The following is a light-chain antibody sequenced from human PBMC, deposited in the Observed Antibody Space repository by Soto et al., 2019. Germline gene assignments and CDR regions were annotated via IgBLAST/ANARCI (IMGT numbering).Light chain of an antibody. CDR1: SSDVGYYDY. CDR2: EVT. Sequence: QSALTQPPSASGFPGQSVTISCTGTSSDVGYYDYVSCYQQHPGKAPKLVIYEVTKRPSGVPDRVSASKSGNPASLTVSGLRAEDEADYYCSSYAGSKNFVFGSGTKLTVL. CDR3: SSYAGSKNFV. V-gene: IGLV2-8*01. J-gene: IGLJ1*01.